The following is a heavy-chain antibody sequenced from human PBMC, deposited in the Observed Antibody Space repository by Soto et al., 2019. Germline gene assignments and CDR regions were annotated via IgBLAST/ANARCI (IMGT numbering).Heavy chain of an antibody. CDR3: ARRTSGYFGY. V-gene: IGHV3-23*03. D-gene: IGHD6-19*01. CDR1: GFTFSDYT. J-gene: IGHJ4*02. Sequence: EVQLLESGGALVQPGGSLTLSCAASGFTFSDYTMSWVRQAPGKVLECISVILSDYNTYYAGSVRGRFTISRDNSKNPLYRKMNSLRAEDTAVYSGARRTSGYFGYGGQGALVTVSS. CDR2: ILSDYNT.